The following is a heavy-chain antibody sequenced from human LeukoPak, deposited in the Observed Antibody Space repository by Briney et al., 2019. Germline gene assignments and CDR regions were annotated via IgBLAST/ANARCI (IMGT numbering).Heavy chain of an antibody. Sequence: GGSLRLSCAASGFTVSSNYMSWVRQAPGKGLEWVSAISGSGGSTYYADSVKGRFTISRDNSKNTLYLQMNSLRAEDTAVYYCAKDREAVDTAMADSFDYWGQGTLVTVSS. V-gene: IGHV3-23*01. CDR3: AKDREAVDTAMADSFDY. J-gene: IGHJ4*02. CDR1: GFTVSSNY. D-gene: IGHD5-18*01. CDR2: ISGSGGST.